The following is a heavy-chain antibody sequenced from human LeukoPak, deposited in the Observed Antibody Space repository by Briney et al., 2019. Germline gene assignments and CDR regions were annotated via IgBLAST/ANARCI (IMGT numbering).Heavy chain of an antibody. CDR1: GGSISSSSYY. D-gene: IGHD3-3*01. V-gene: IGHV4-39*01. J-gene: IGHJ5*02. CDR2: IYYSGST. CDR3: ARSGSTAGYYDFWRPFDP. Sequence: SETLSLTCTVSGGSISSSSYYWGWIRQPPGKGLEWIGSIYYSGSTYYNPSLKSRVTISVDTSKNQFSLKLSSVTAADTAVYYCARSGSTAGYYDFWRPFDPWGQGTLVTVSS.